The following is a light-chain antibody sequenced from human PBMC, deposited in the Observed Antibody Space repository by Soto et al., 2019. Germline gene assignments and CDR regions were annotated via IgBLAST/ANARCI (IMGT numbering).Light chain of an antibody. V-gene: IGLV3-1*01. CDR1: KLGDKY. CDR3: QAWDRSTVV. J-gene: IGLJ2*01. CDR2: QDS. Sequence: SYELTQPPSVSVSPGQTACITCSGDKLGDKYACWYQQKPGQSPVLVIYQDSKRPSGIPERFSGSNSGNTATLTISGTQAMDEADYYCQAWDRSTVVFGGGTKLTVL.